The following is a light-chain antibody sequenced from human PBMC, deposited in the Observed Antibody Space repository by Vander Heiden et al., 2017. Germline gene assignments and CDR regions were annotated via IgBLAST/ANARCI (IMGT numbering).Light chain of an antibody. CDR2: QDS. CDR3: QAGESRMLV. J-gene: IGLJ2*01. Sequence: SYELTQTPSVSVSPGQTASLTCSGDKFGDKYACWHQPKPGQSHVLVIYQDSKRPSGIPERFAGSNSWNTATLTSSGTQAVNEVYYYCQAGESRMLVFGGGTKVTVL. CDR1: KFGDKY. V-gene: IGLV3-1*01.